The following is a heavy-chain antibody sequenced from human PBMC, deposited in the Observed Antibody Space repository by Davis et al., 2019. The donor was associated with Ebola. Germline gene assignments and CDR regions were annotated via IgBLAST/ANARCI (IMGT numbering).Heavy chain of an antibody. D-gene: IGHD4-17*01. Sequence: AASVKVSCKASGYTFTSYAMNWVRQAPGQGLEWMGWINTNTGNPTYAQGFTGRFVFSLDTSVSTAYLQISSLKAEDTAVYYCAREGGTTVTIWFDPWGQGTLVTVSS. CDR1: GYTFTSYA. J-gene: IGHJ5*02. CDR2: INTNTGNP. V-gene: IGHV7-4-1*02. CDR3: AREGGTTVTIWFDP.